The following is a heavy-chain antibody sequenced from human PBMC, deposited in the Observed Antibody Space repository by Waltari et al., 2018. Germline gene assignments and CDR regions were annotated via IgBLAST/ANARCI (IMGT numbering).Heavy chain of an antibody. CDR1: GFTVSTNY. D-gene: IGHD1-26*01. V-gene: IGHV3-53*01. CDR2: SYRGGST. Sequence: EVQLVESGGGLIQPGGSLRLSCAASGFTVSTNYMTWVRQAPGKGLEWLSVSYRGGSTYDADSVKGRFTISRDNSKITLYLQMNSLRAEDTAVYYCARDPSGSYPGDYWGQGTLVTVSS. J-gene: IGHJ4*02. CDR3: ARDPSGSYPGDY.